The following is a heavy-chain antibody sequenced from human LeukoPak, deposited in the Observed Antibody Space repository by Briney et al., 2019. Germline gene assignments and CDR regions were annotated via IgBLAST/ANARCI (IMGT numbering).Heavy chain of an antibody. CDR2: IYPGDSDT. CDR3: ARRSDLSSSWYFDY. V-gene: IGHV5-51*01. J-gene: IGHJ4*02. CDR1: GYSFTSYC. Sequence: PGASLQISSKGSGYSFTSYCICCLRQLPGKDLQWMGIIYPGDSDTRYSPSFQGQVTIAADKTISTSSLQWSSLKASDTAMYYCARRSDLSSSWYFDYWGQGTLVTVSS. D-gene: IGHD6-13*01.